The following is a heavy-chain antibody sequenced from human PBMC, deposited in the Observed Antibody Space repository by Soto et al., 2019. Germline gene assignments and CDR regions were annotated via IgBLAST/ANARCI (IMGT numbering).Heavy chain of an antibody. CDR2: IIPIFGTA. CDR1: GGTFSSYA. D-gene: IGHD3-22*01. CDR3: ARGGEYYYDSSGPAHFDY. J-gene: IGHJ4*02. V-gene: IGHV1-69*13. Sequence: ASVKVSCKASGGTFSSYAISWVRQAPGQGLEWMGGIIPIFGTANYAQKFQGRVTITADESTSTAYMELSSLRSEDTAVYYCARGGEYYYDSSGPAHFDYWGQGTLVTVSS.